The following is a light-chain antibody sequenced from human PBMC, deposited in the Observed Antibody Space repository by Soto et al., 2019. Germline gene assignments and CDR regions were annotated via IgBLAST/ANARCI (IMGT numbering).Light chain of an antibody. V-gene: IGKV3-20*01. CDR3: QHYGRSPTWT. CDR1: QSVGTY. CDR2: ATS. Sequence: DTVLTQSPGTLSLSPGERATLSCRASQSVGTYLAWYQQKPVQAPRLLIYATSSRANGIPDRFSGSGSGTDLTLTISRLEPDDFAVYYCQHYGRSPTWTFGQGTKVDIK. J-gene: IGKJ1*01.